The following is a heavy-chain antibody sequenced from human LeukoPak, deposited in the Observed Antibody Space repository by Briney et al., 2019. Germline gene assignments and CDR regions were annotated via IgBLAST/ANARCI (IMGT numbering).Heavy chain of an antibody. CDR2: INPNSGGT. J-gene: IGHJ6*03. CDR3: ARVVTYYDFWSGYETGYYYYMDV. V-gene: IGHV1-2*02. Sequence: ASVKVSCKASGYTFTCYYMHWVRQAPGQGLEWMGWINPNSGGTNYAQKFQGRVTMTRDTSISTAYMELSRLGSDDTAVYYCARVVTYYDFWSGYETGYYYYMDVWGKGTTVTVSS. D-gene: IGHD3-3*01. CDR1: GYTFTCYY.